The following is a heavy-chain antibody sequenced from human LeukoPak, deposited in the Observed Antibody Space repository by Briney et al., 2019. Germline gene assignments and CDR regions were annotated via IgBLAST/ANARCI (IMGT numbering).Heavy chain of an antibody. D-gene: IGHD7-27*01. CDR2: ISGSGGIT. J-gene: IGHJ3*02. V-gene: IGHV3-23*01. CDR1: GFTFSSYA. Sequence: PGGSLRLSCAASGFTFSSYAMSWVRQAPGKGLEWVSGISGSGGITYYADSVKGRFTISRDNSKNTLYLQMNSLRAEDTAVYYCAKGLGNWGPGDAFDIWGQGTMVTVSS. CDR3: AKGLGNWGPGDAFDI.